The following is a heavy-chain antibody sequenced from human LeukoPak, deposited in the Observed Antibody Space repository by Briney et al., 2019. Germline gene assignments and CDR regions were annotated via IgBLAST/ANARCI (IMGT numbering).Heavy chain of an antibody. D-gene: IGHD3-22*01. V-gene: IGHV3-33*01. CDR1: GFTFSSYG. Sequence: GRSLRLSCAASGFTFSSYGMHWVRQAPGKGLEWVAVIWYDGSNKYYADSVKGRFTIPRDNSKNTLYLQMNSLRAEDTAVYYSARDPNYYDSSGCDYWGQGSLVTVSS. CDR2: IWYDGSNK. J-gene: IGHJ4*02. CDR3: ARDPNYYDSSGCDY.